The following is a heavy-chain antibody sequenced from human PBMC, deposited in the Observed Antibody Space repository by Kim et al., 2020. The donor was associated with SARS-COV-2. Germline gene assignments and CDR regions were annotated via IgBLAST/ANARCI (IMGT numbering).Heavy chain of an antibody. D-gene: IGHD4-17*01. Sequence: GSTYYNPSLKSRVTIPVDTSKNQFSLKLSSVTAADTAVYYCARGNGDVDYWGQGTLVTVSS. V-gene: IGHV4-31*02. J-gene: IGHJ4*02. CDR2: GST. CDR3: ARGNGDVDY.